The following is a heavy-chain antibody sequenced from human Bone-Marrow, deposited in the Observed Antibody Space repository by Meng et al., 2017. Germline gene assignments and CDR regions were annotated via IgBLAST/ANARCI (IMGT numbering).Heavy chain of an antibody. Sequence: LSLTCAASGFTFDDYAMHWVRQAPGKGLEWVSGISWNSGSIGYADSVKGRFTISRDNAKNSLYLQMNSLRDEDTAFYYCARDRSGYSYGSEFAYWGQGTLVTVSS. CDR2: ISWNSGSI. D-gene: IGHD5-18*01. CDR1: GFTFDDYA. CDR3: ARDRSGYSYGSEFAY. J-gene: IGHJ4*02. V-gene: IGHV3-9*01.